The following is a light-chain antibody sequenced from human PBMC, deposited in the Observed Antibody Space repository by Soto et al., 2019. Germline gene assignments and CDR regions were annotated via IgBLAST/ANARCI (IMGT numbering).Light chain of an antibody. Sequence: DIQLTQSPSSLSASVGDRVSISCRASQSISNYLNWYQQKPGKAPKVLIFAASELQSRVPSRFSGSGSGTDFTLTISSLQPDDFATYYCQQSYTRTFGQGTRVEL. J-gene: IGKJ1*01. CDR1: QSISNY. V-gene: IGKV1-39*01. CDR2: AAS. CDR3: QQSYTRT.